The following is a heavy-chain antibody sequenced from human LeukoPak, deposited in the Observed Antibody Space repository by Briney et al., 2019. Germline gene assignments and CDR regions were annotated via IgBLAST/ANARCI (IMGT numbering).Heavy chain of an antibody. V-gene: IGHV4-59*08. CDR1: DGSISNYY. CDR2: IYDSGST. Sequence: SETLSLTCTVSDGSISNYYWSWIRQPPGKGLEWIGYIYDSGSTKYNSSLKSRVTISVDTSKNQFSLKLSSVTAADTAVYYCARASYSYDINGWVPFDYWGQGTLVTVSS. CDR3: ARASYSYDINGWVPFDY. J-gene: IGHJ4*02. D-gene: IGHD3-22*01.